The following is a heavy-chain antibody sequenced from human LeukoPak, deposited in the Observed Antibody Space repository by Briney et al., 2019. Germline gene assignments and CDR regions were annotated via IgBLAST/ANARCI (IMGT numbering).Heavy chain of an antibody. CDR2: INHSGST. Sequence: SETLSLTCAVYGGSFSGYYWSWIRQPPGKGLEWIGEINHSGSTNYNPSLKSRVTISVDTSKNQFSLKLSSVTAADTAVYYCARGAAGGDSNGGRAFDIWGQGTMVTVSS. V-gene: IGHV4-34*01. CDR3: ARGAAGGDSNGGRAFDI. J-gene: IGHJ3*02. D-gene: IGHD4-17*01. CDR1: GGSFSGYY.